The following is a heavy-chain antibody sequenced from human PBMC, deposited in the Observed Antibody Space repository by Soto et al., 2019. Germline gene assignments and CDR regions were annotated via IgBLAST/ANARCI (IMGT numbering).Heavy chain of an antibody. CDR1: GFTFSSYS. V-gene: IGHV3-48*02. CDR2: ISSSSSTI. Sequence: EVQLVESGGGLVQPGGSLRLSCAASGFTFSSYSMNWVRQAPGKGLEWVSYISSSSSTIYYADSVKGRFTISRDNDKNSLYLQMNSLRDEDTAVYYCARESNQLNWFDPWGQGTLVTVSS. CDR3: ARESNQLNWFDP. J-gene: IGHJ5*02. D-gene: IGHD4-4*01.